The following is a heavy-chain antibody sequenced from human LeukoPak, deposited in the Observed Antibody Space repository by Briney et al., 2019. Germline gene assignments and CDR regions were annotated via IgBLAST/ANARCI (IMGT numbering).Heavy chain of an antibody. V-gene: IGHV1-69*13. Sequence: ASVKVSCKASGYTFTSYGISWVRQAPGQGLEWMGGIIPIFGTANYAQKFQGRVTITADESTSTAYMELSSLRSEDTAVYYCAKSGIAVAAYFDYWGQGTLVTVSS. CDR2: IIPIFGTA. D-gene: IGHD6-19*01. J-gene: IGHJ4*02. CDR1: GYTFTSYG. CDR3: AKSGIAVAAYFDY.